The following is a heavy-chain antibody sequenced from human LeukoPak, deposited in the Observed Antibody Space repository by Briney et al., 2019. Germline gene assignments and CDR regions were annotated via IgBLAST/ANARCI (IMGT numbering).Heavy chain of an antibody. J-gene: IGHJ2*01. CDR2: ISGGGAST. D-gene: IGHD1-14*01. Sequence: GGSLRLSCAASGFTFKSYGMSWVRQAPGKGLDWISSISGGGASTYYADSVKGRFTISRDSPKNTLFLQMNSLRAEDTAVYYCAKGRGGTTSRGDIDLWGRGTLLTVSS. CDR3: AKGRGGTTSRGDIDL. CDR1: GFTFKSYG. V-gene: IGHV3-23*01.